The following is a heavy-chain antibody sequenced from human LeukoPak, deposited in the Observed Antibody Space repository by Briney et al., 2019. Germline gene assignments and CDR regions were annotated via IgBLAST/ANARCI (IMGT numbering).Heavy chain of an antibody. CDR1: GFIFSDYY. D-gene: IGHD3-10*01. V-gene: IGHV3-11*01. CDR3: ARTGGAGSPSDT. CDR2: ISSSGGIT. Sequence: RGSLRLSCAASGFIFSDYYMTWIRQAPGKGLEWVSYISSSGGITYYADSVKGRFTISRDNAKNSLYLEMNSLRDDDTAVYLCARTGGAGSPSDTWGQGTLVTVSS. J-gene: IGHJ5*02.